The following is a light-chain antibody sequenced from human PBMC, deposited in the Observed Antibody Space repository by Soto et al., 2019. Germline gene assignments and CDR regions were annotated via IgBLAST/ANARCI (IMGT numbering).Light chain of an antibody. CDR2: GAS. J-gene: IGKJ3*01. CDR1: QSVSSSY. V-gene: IGKV3-20*01. Sequence: EIVLTQSPGTLSLSPGERATLSCRASQSVSSSYLAWYQQKPGQAPRLLIYGASSRATGIPDRFSGSGSGKAFTLISSRIELADFEVYYFQQSGSSPLFTFGPGTKVDIK. CDR3: QQSGSSPLFT.